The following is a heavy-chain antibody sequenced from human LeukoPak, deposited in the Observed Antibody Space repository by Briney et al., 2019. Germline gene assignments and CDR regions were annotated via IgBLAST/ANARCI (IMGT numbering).Heavy chain of an antibody. Sequence: SVKVSCKASGCTFSSYAISWVRQAPGQGLEWMGGISPIFGTANYAQKFQGRVTMTTDESTSTAYMELSSLRSEATAVYYCAKHGVDYNYVWGSYRLDSWGQGTLVTVSS. CDR2: ISPIFGTA. D-gene: IGHD3-16*02. V-gene: IGHV1-69*05. CDR3: AKHGVDYNYVWGSYRLDS. CDR1: GCTFSSYA. J-gene: IGHJ4*02.